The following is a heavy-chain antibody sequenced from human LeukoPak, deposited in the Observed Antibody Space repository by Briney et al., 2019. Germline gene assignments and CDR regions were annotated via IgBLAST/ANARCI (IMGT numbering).Heavy chain of an antibody. CDR1: GYSFPIYW. D-gene: IGHD2-21*02. CDR2: IYPSDSDT. CDR3: ARSECSGGDCSGKYFHH. Sequence: GDSLKISCKGSGYSFPIYWIGWVRQLPGKGLELMGIIYPSDSDTKYSPSFQGRVTISADKSISTAYLQWSSLKASDTAMYYCARSECSGGDCSGKYFHHWGQGTLVTVSS. V-gene: IGHV5-51*01. J-gene: IGHJ1*01.